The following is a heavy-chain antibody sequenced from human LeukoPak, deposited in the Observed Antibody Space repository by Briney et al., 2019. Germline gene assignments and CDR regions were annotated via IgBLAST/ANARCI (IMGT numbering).Heavy chain of an antibody. CDR1: GVSISSDNW. CDR3: ATRDQSRTYMAPPDY. V-gene: IGHV4-4*02. D-gene: IGHD5-24*01. CDR2: THRSGDT. Sequence: NASGTLSLTCAVCGVSISSDNWWTRVRQPPGQGLEWIGETHRSGDTKYNPSLRGRATISMDNSKNHLSLNLFSVTAADTAMYYCATRDQSRTYMAPPDYWGQGTLVTVSS. J-gene: IGHJ4*02.